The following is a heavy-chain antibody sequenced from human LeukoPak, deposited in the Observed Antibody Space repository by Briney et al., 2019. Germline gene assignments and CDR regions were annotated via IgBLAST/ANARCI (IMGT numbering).Heavy chain of an antibody. CDR3: ARAYDSSGYYPNWFDP. J-gene: IGHJ5*02. CDR1: GYSISSGYY. CDR2: IYHSGST. D-gene: IGHD3-22*01. Sequence: TSSETLSLTCTVSGYSISSGYYWGWIRQPPGKGLEWIGRIYHSGSTYYNPSLKSRVTISVDTSKNQFSLKLSSVTAADTAVYYCARAYDSSGYYPNWFDPWGQGTLVTVSS. V-gene: IGHV4-38-2*02.